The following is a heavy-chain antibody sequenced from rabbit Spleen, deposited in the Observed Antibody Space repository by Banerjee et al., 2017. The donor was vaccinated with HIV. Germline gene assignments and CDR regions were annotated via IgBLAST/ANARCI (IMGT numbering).Heavy chain of an antibody. D-gene: IGHD8-1*01. J-gene: IGHJ6*01. CDR1: GFSFSDRDV. Sequence: QEQLEESGGGLVKPEGSLTLTCKASGFSFSDRDVMCWVRQAPGKGLEWIACINTVTGKPVYASWAKGRFTISKTSSTTVTLQMTSLTAADTATYFCARDAGTSFSTYGMDLWGPGTLVTVS. V-gene: IGHV1S45*01. CDR3: ARDAGTSFSTYGMDL. CDR2: INTVTGKP.